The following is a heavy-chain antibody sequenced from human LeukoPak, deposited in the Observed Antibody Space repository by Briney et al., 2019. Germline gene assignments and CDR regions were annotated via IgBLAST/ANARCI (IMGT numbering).Heavy chain of an antibody. Sequence: GGSLRLSCAPSGFTLATYCMNSVRQAPGKGLEWVSSISTSSSYIYYADSVKGRFTISRDNAKNSLYLQLNSLRAEDTAVYYFVRWWTRDSFDIWPQGTMVTVSS. D-gene: IGHD2-15*01. J-gene: IGHJ3*02. CDR2: ISTSSSYI. CDR3: VRWWTRDSFDI. CDR1: GFTLATYC. V-gene: IGHV3-21*01.